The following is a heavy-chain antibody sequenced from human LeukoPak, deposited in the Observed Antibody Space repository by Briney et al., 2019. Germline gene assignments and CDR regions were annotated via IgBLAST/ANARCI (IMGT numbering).Heavy chain of an antibody. CDR1: VGTFSSYA. CDR3: ARDYRSGYDFHYYYYMDV. CDR2: IIPIFGTA. Sequence: SVKVSCKASVGTFSSYAISWVRQAPGQGPEWMGGIIPIFGTANYAQKFQGGVTITTDESTSTAYMELSSLRSEDTAVYYCARDYRSGYDFHYYYYMDVWGKGTTVTVSS. D-gene: IGHD5-12*01. J-gene: IGHJ6*03. V-gene: IGHV1-69*05.